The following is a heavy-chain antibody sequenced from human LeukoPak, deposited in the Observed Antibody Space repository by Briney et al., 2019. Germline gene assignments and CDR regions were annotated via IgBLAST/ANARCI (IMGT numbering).Heavy chain of an antibody. V-gene: IGHV3-23*01. CDR1: GFTFSSYA. Sequence: PGGSLRLSCAASGFTFSSYAMSWVRQAPGKGLEWASAISGGGSSTHYADPMKGRLTISRDNFKDTLYLQMSSLRAEDTAVYYCAKSGYCSGGNCFAWVDYWGQGTLVTVSS. CDR3: AKSGYCSGGNCFAWVDY. J-gene: IGHJ4*02. CDR2: ISGGGSST. D-gene: IGHD2-15*01.